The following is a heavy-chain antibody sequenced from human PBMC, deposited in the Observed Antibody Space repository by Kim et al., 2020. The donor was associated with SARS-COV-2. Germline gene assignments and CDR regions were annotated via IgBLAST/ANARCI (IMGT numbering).Heavy chain of an antibody. CDR2: IIPMFGTT. V-gene: IGHV1-69*13. D-gene: IGHD1-26*01. J-gene: IGHJ6*02. CDR1: GDTSSRYG. Sequence: SVKVSCKASGDTSSRYGMSWVRQGAGQGLEWMGGIIPMFGTTNYAQKFQGRVTISAVEFTSTAYMELRSLRSEDTAMYYCARGGASDVGATSNPSSYFYAMDVWGQGTMVTVSS. CDR3: ARGGASDVGATSNPSSYFYAMDV.